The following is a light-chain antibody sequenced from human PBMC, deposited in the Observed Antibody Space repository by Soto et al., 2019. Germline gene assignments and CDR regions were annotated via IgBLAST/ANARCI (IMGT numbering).Light chain of an antibody. CDR2: EVS. J-gene: IGLJ2*01. CDR3: SSYTSSSTLVV. CDR1: SSDVGGYNY. Sequence: HSALTQPASVSGSPGQSITISCTGTSSDVGGYNYVSWYQQHPGKAPKLMIFEVSNRPSGVSYRFSGSKSGNTASLTISGLQAEDGDDYYCSSYTSSSTLVVFGGGTKVTVL. V-gene: IGLV2-14*01.